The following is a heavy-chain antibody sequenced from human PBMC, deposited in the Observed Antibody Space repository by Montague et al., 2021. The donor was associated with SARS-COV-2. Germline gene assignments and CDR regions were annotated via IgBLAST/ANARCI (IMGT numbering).Heavy chain of an antibody. J-gene: IGHJ4*02. CDR3: ARLVRAMSQWRYGDDVDY. CDR1: GGSISSSSCY. Sequence: SETLSLTCDVSGGSISSSSCYWGWIRQPPGKGLEWIGCIYYSGSNYYNPSLKSRVTISVDSSKNQFSLKLRSVTAADTAVYYCARLVRAMSQWRYGDDVDYRGQGTLVTVSS. CDR2: IYYSGSN. V-gene: IGHV4-39*01. D-gene: IGHD4-17*01.